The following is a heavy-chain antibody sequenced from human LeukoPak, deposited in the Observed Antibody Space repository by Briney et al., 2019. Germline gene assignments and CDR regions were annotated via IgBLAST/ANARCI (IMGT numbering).Heavy chain of an antibody. D-gene: IGHD5-24*01. J-gene: IGHJ4*02. CDR2: IIPIFGTA. V-gene: IGHV1-69*13. CDR3: ASRLTEMGFDY. CDR1: GGTFSSYA. Sequence: ASVKVSCKASGGTFSSYAISWVRQAPGQGLEWMGGIIPIFGTANYAQKFQGRVTITADESTSTAYMELSSLRSEDTAVYYCASRLTEMGFDYWGQGTLVTVSS.